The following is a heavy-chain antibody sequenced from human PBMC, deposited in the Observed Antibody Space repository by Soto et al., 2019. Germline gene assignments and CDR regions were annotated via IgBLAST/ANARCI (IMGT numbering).Heavy chain of an antibody. Sequence: GGSLRLSCAASGFTFSNYAMTWVRQAPGKGLEWVSAISGSGISTFYADSVKGRFTISRDNSKNTLYLQMNSLRAADTAVYYCARDSADCASSSCYGSFGYWGQGTLVTVSS. J-gene: IGHJ4*02. V-gene: IGHV3-23*01. CDR1: GFTFSNYA. CDR2: ISGSGIST. D-gene: IGHD2-2*01. CDR3: ARDSADCASSSCYGSFGY.